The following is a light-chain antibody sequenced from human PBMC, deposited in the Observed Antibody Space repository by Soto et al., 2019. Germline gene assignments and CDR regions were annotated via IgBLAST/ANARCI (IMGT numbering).Light chain of an antibody. CDR1: SNDFGGYNY. CDR2: DDS. CDR3: ASYTYTSPYV. J-gene: IGLJ1*01. V-gene: IGLV2-14*03. Sequence: QSALTQPASVSGSPGQSITISCAGISNDFGGYNYVSWYQQHPSRVPKLLIYDDSNRPSGVSNRFSGSKSVNTASLTISGLQAEDEADYYCASYTYTSPYVFGIGTKLTVL.